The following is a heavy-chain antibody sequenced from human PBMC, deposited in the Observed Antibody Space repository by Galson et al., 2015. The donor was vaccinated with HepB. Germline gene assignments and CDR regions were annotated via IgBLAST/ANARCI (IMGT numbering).Heavy chain of an antibody. D-gene: IGHD3-22*01. J-gene: IGHJ4*02. CDR2: IYPGGSA. Sequence: SLRLSCAASELAVSSNYMTWVRQAPGKGPEWVSVIYPGGSANYADSVKGRFTISRDDSKNTPYLQMSSLRAEDTAVYYCARESREYYYDSSGYYVIWGQGTLVTVSS. CDR3: ARESREYYYDSSGYYVI. V-gene: IGHV3-53*01. CDR1: ELAVSSNY.